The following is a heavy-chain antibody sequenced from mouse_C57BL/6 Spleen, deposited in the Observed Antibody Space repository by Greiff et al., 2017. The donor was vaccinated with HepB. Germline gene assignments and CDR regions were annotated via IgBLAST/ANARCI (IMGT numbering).Heavy chain of an antibody. V-gene: IGHV5-4*03. CDR2: ISDGGSYT. J-gene: IGHJ4*01. Sequence: EVKLVESGGGLVKPGGSLKLSCAASGFTFSSYAMSWVRQTPEKRLEWVATISDGGSYTYYPDNVKGRFTISRDNAKNNLYLQMSHLKSEDTAMYYCASSTMISSYAMDYWGQGTSVTVSS. CDR1: GFTFSSYA. CDR3: ASSTMISSYAMDY. D-gene: IGHD2-4*01.